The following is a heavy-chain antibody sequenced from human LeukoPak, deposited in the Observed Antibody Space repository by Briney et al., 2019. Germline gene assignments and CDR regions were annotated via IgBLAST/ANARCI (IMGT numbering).Heavy chain of an antibody. V-gene: IGHV3-66*01. CDR1: GFIVSSKY. CDR3: AREASYSGSWWYFDH. Sequence: GGSLRLSCAASGFIVSSKYMSWVRQAPGKGLEWVSVIYSGANTYYADSVKGRFTISRDNSKNKVYLQMNSLRVEDTAVYYCAREASYSGSWWYFDHWGQGTLVTVSS. D-gene: IGHD6-13*01. CDR2: IYSGANT. J-gene: IGHJ4*02.